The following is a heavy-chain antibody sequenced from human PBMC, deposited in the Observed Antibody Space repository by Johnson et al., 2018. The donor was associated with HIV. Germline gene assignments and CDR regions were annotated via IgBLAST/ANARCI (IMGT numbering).Heavy chain of an antibody. CDR2: IYSGGRT. D-gene: IGHD2-21*01. CDR1: GFTVSNTF. V-gene: IGHV3-53*01. J-gene: IGHJ3*01. Sequence: VQLVESGGGLMQPGGSLRLSCVASGFTVSNTFMSWVRQAPGKGLEWVSVIYSGGRTYYTDSVQGRFTISRDTATNTLYLQMNSLRVEDTAVYYCARDPITPYERGPDAFDVWGQGTVVTVSS. CDR3: ARDPITPYERGPDAFDV.